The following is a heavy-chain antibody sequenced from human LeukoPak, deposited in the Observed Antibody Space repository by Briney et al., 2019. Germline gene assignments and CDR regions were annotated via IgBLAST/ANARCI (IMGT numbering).Heavy chain of an antibody. Sequence: SVKVSCKASGGTFSSYAISWVRQAPGQGLEWMGGIIPIFGTANYAQKFQGRVTITADESTSTAYMELSSLRSEDTAVYYCARFLCSSTSCDYYYFDYWGQGTLVTVSS. CDR2: IIPIFGTA. D-gene: IGHD2-2*01. V-gene: IGHV1-69*13. CDR3: ARFLCSSTSCDYYYFDY. CDR1: GGTFSSYA. J-gene: IGHJ4*02.